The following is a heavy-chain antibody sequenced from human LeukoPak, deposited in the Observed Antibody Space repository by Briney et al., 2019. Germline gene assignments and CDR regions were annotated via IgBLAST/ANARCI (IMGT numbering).Heavy chain of an antibody. CDR2: IIPIFGTA. CDR1: GGTFSSYA. Sequence: ASVKVSCKASGGTFSSYAISWVRQAPGQGLEWMGGIIPIFGTANYAQKFQGRVTITADKSTSTAYMELSSLRSEDTAVYYCARARKVRGVIILSYYYYYMDVWGKGTTVTISS. CDR3: ARARKVRGVIILSYYYYYMDV. D-gene: IGHD3-10*01. V-gene: IGHV1-69*06. J-gene: IGHJ6*03.